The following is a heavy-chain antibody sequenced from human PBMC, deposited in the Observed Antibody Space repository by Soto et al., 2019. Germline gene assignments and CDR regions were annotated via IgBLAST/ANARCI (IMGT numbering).Heavy chain of an antibody. Sequence: EVLLLESGGGLVQPGGSLRLSCVVSGFTFTTFAMTWVRQAPGKGLEWVSALSGSGSLSYYADSVKGRVTISRDNSKNTLYLQMNNLRVDETAVYFCARDRGGDLDYWGQGTLVTVSS. D-gene: IGHD2-15*01. CDR3: ARDRGGDLDY. V-gene: IGHV3-23*01. CDR2: LSGSGSLS. J-gene: IGHJ4*02. CDR1: GFTFTTFA.